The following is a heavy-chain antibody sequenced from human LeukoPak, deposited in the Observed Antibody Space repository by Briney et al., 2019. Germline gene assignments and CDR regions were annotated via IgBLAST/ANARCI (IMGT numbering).Heavy chain of an antibody. D-gene: IGHD2-15*01. CDR2: MNPNSGNT. CDR1: GYTFTSYD. CDR3: ARGFRSNFSGGSCRKLRFDP. Sequence: ASVKVSCKPSGYTFTSYDIKWVRQATGQGREGMGWMNPNSGNTGYAQKFQGRVTMTRNTSISTDYMELSSLRSVDTAVYYCARGFRSNFSGGSCRKLRFDPWGQGTLVTVSS. J-gene: IGHJ5*02. V-gene: IGHV1-8*01.